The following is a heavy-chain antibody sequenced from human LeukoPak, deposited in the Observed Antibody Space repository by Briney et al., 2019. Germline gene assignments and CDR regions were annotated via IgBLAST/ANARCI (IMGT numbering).Heavy chain of an antibody. Sequence: SETLSLTCAVYGGSFSGYYWSWIRQPPGKGLEWIGEINHSGSTNYNPSLKSRVTISVDTSKNQFSLKLSSVTAADTAVYYCARWGITIFGVVRDPTYYYYYGMDVWGQGTTVTVSS. D-gene: IGHD3-3*01. J-gene: IGHJ6*02. CDR2: INHSGST. CDR1: GGSFSGYY. V-gene: IGHV4-34*01. CDR3: ARWGITIFGVVRDPTYYYYYGMDV.